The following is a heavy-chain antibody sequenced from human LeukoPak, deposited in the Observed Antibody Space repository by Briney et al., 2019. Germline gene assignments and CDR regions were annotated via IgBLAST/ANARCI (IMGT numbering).Heavy chain of an antibody. Sequence: ASVKVSCKTSGYAFSSFAIAWVRQAPGQGLEWMGWISTYTNTNAAQKFQGRVTMTTDTSTSTAYMELTSLRSDDTAVYYCARCYDFWTGYVDYWGQGTRVTVSS. D-gene: IGHD3-3*01. CDR2: ISTYTNT. CDR1: GYAFSSFA. V-gene: IGHV1-18*01. J-gene: IGHJ4*02. CDR3: ARCYDFWTGYVDY.